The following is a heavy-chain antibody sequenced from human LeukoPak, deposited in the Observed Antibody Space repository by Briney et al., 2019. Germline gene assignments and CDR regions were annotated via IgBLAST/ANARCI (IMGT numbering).Heavy chain of an antibody. CDR1: GGSIGSYY. Sequence: PSETLSLTCTVSGGSIGSYYWSWIRQPPGKGLEWIGEINHSGSTNYNPSLKSRVTISVDTSKNQFSLKLSSVTAADTAVYYCPITHIAAAGNFDYWGQGTLVTVSS. J-gene: IGHJ4*02. CDR2: INHSGST. D-gene: IGHD6-13*01. V-gene: IGHV4-34*01. CDR3: PITHIAAAGNFDY.